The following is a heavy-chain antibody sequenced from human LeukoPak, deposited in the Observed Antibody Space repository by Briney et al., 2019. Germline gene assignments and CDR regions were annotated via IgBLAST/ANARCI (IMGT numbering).Heavy chain of an antibody. CDR1: GYTFTIYY. CDR2: INPSGGST. J-gene: IGHJ4*02. CDR3: ARGGTWVGAGLDY. Sequence: ASVTVSFTASGYTFTIYYMHWVRQAPGQGLEWMGIINPSGGSTSYAQKFQGRVTMTRDTSTSTVYMELSSLRSEDTAVYYCARGGTWVGAGLDYWGQGTLVTVSS. V-gene: IGHV1-46*01. D-gene: IGHD1-26*01.